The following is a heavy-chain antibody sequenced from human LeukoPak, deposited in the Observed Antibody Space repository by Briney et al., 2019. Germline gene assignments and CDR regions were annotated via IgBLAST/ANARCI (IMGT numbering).Heavy chain of an antibody. Sequence: GGSLRLSCVVSGLSLSDHHMDWVRQAPGKGLEWVGRIRKKTDSDTTEYAAAVIGRFTLSRDDSKNSLYLQMNSLKTEDTAGYYCARGLGYTYGTESFDYWGQGTLVTVSS. D-gene: IGHD5-18*01. CDR1: GLSLSDHH. V-gene: IGHV3-72*01. CDR2: IRKKTDSDTT. J-gene: IGHJ4*02. CDR3: ARGLGYTYGTESFDY.